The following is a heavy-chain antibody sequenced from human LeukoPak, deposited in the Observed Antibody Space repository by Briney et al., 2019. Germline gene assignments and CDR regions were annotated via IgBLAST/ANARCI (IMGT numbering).Heavy chain of an antibody. CDR2: INPDTGAT. Sequence: ASVKVSCKSSGYTFTDYYVHWVRQAAGQGLEWMGWINPDTGATRYSRKFQGRVTMTRDTSINTAYMELRSLRSDDTAVYYCARDLSVVAGNYYYGMDVWGQGTTVTVSS. J-gene: IGHJ6*02. D-gene: IGHD6-19*01. V-gene: IGHV1-2*02. CDR1: GYTFTDYY. CDR3: ARDLSVVAGNYYYGMDV.